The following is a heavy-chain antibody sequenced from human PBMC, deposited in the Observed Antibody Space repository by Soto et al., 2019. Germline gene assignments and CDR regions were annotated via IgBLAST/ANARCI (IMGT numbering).Heavy chain of an antibody. D-gene: IGHD2-2*01. CDR1: GYTFTSYD. CDR2: MNPNSGNT. V-gene: IGHV1-8*01. CDR3: ARGIGYCSSTSCYRHYYYYMDV. Sequence: QVQLVQSGAEVKKPGASVKVSCKASGYTFTSYDINWVRQATGQGLEWMGCMNPNSGNTGYAQKFQGRVTMTRHTPISTDYMELSSLRSEDTAVYYCARGIGYCSSTSCYRHYYYYMDVWGKGTTVTVSS. J-gene: IGHJ6*03.